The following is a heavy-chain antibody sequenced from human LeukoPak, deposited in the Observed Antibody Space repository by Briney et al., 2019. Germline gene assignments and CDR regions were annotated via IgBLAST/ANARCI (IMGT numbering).Heavy chain of an antibody. CDR2: INHSGST. D-gene: IGHD1-7*01. CDR3: ARELELRH. J-gene: IGHJ4*02. V-gene: IGHV4-34*01. Sequence: PSETLSLTCAVYGGSFSGYYWSWIRQPPGKGLEWIGEINHSGSTNYNPSLKSRVTISVDRSKNQFSLKLSSVTAEDTAVYYCARELELRHWGQGTLVTVSS. CDR1: GGSFSGYY.